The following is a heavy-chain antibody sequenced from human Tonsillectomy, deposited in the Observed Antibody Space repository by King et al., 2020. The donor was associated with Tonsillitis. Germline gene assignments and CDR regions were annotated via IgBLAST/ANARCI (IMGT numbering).Heavy chain of an antibody. V-gene: IGHV3-9*01. CDR1: GFTFDDYA. CDR2: ISWNSGNI. J-gene: IGHJ3*02. D-gene: IGHD3-22*01. CDR3: AKALYYDSTAVAFDI. Sequence: VQLVESGGGLVQPGRSLRLSCAASGFTFDDYALHWVRQAPGKGLEWVSGISWNSGNIAYAGSVKGRFTISRDNDKNSLYLQMNSLRAEDTAFYYCAKALYYDSTAVAFDIWGQGTMVTVSS.